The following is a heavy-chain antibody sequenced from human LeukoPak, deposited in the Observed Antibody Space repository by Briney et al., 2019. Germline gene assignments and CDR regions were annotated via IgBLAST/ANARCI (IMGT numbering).Heavy chain of an antibody. CDR3: ANDPYDSFPYYFDY. Sequence: GGSLSLSFAASGFPFSSYAMSWVRPAPGKGLEWVSAITGSGGSTYYPDSVKGRFTISRDNSKNTLYLQMNSLRAEDTAVYYCANDPYDSFPYYFDYWGQGTLVTVSS. CDR2: ITGSGGST. D-gene: IGHD3-3*01. CDR1: GFPFSSYA. J-gene: IGHJ4*02. V-gene: IGHV3-23*01.